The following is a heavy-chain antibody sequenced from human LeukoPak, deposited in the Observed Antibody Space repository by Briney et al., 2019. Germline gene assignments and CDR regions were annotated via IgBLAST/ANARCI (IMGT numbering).Heavy chain of an antibody. V-gene: IGHV4-4*09. J-gene: IGHJ3*02. D-gene: IGHD6-19*01. CDR1: GGSISSYY. Sequence: PSETLSLTCTVSGGSISSYYWSGIRQPPGKGLEWIGYIYTRGSTNYNPSRKSRVPISVDTSKKQFYLKLSSVTAADPAVYYCARLSREQWLRFDIWGQGTMVTVSS. CDR3: ARLSREQWLRFDI. CDR2: IYTRGST.